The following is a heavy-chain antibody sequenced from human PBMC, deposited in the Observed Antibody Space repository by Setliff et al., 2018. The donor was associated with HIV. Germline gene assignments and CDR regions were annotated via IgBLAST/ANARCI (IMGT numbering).Heavy chain of an antibody. V-gene: IGHV4-39*07. J-gene: IGHJ4*02. Sequence: SETLSLTCTVSGGSASNSRYYWAWIRQPPGKGLEYIGSIHYNEKTYYNPSLKSRVTISIDTSKNQFSLKLSSVTATDTAVYYFAREYSYYFDYWGQGTLVTVSS. D-gene: IGHD5-12*01. CDR3: AREYSYYFDY. CDR2: IHYNEKT. CDR1: GGSASNSRYY.